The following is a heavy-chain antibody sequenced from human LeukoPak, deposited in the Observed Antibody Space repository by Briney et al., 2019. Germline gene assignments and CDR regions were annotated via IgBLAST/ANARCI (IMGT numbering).Heavy chain of an antibody. D-gene: IGHD2-2*01. CDR2: ISPNSGGT. CDR3: ARQLETTSWFDY. Sequence: ASVKVSCKASGYTFSDYYLHWVRLAPGQGLAWMGRISPNSGGTDYAQKFQGKVTMTRDASISTVYMDLKRLRSDDTAIYYCARQLETTSWFDYWGQGTLVIVSS. CDR1: GYTFSDYY. J-gene: IGHJ4*02. V-gene: IGHV1-2*06.